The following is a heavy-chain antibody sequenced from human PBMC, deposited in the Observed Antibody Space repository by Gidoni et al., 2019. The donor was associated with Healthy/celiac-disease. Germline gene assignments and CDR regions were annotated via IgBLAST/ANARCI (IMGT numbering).Heavy chain of an antibody. Sequence: QLQLQESGPGLVKPSETLSLTCTVSGCSISSSSYYWGWIRQPPGKGLEWIGSIYYSGSTYYNPSLKSRVTISVDTSKNQFSLKLSSVTAADTAVYYCARIGYSSGWYRGYFDYWGQGTLVTVSS. V-gene: IGHV4-39*01. CDR2: IYYSGST. CDR1: GCSISSSSYY. CDR3: ARIGYSSGWYRGYFDY. J-gene: IGHJ4*02. D-gene: IGHD6-19*01.